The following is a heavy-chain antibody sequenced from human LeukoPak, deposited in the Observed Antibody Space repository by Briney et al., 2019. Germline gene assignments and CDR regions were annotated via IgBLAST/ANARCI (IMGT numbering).Heavy chain of an antibody. CDR1: GYTFTGYY. Sequence: ASVKVSCKASGYTFTGYYMHWVRQAPGQGLEWMGWISAYNGNTNYAQKLQGRVTMTTDTSTSTAYMELRSLRSDDTAVYYCAREYYYDSSGYRYYYYGMDVWGQGTTVTVSS. V-gene: IGHV1-18*04. CDR3: AREYYYDSSGYRYYYYGMDV. J-gene: IGHJ6*02. D-gene: IGHD3-22*01. CDR2: ISAYNGNT.